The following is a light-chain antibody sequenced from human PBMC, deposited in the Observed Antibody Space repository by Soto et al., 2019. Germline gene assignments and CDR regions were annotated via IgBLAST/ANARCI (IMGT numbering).Light chain of an antibody. V-gene: IGKV3-15*01. Sequence: EEVMTQFPATLSVSPGGRATLSCRASQSVWSNLAWYQQKPGQAPRLLIYGASTRATGVPAKFSGSGSGTEFTLTISSLQTEDFGVYYCQQYDNRSPLTFGGGTKVDIK. CDR3: QQYDNRSPLT. CDR1: QSVWSN. J-gene: IGKJ4*01. CDR2: GAS.